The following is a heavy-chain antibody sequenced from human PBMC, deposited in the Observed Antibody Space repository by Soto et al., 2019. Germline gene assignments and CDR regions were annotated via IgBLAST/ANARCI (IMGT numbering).Heavy chain of an antibody. CDR1: GFCFSDLS. Sequence: GGSLGISCAASGFCFSDLSMNWVRXVPXKXXXXXXXIDLSATMTHYSDSVKGRFTISRDNSKNTLYLQMNSLRAEDTAVYYCAKDPLINFQSTGNPRYYYSGTAVWGHGTTVTVSS. CDR2: IDLSATMT. CDR3: AKDPLINFQSTGNPRYYYSGTAV. D-gene: IGHD2-8*02. V-gene: IGHV3-23*03. J-gene: IGHJ6*02.